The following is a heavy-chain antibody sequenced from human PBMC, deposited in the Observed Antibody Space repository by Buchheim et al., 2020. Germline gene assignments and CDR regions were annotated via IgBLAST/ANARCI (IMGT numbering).Heavy chain of an antibody. CDR2: IEGSNDNT. V-gene: IGHV3-23*01. CDR1: GFSFSHNA. D-gene: IGHD4-23*01. J-gene: IGHJ4*02. Sequence: EVQLLESGGALVLPGGSLRLSCAASGFSFSHNAMAWVRQAPGRGLQCVAAIEGSNDNTHYAVSVKGRFTISRDTSKNILYLQMSSLRAEDTALYYCAKDIFRWAFDYWGQGAL. CDR3: AKDIFRWAFDY.